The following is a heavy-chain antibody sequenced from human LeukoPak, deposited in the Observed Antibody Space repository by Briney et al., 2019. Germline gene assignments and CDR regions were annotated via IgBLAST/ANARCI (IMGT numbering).Heavy chain of an antibody. Sequence: ASVKVSCKASGYTFTSYDIIWVRQATGQGLEWMGWMDPNSGNTGYAQKFQGRVTMTRNTSISTAYMELSSLRSEDTAVYYCARGMTHESTARKRFYYYYYMDVWGKGTTVTVSS. CDR2: MDPNSGNT. CDR3: ARGMTHESTARKRFYYYYYMDV. V-gene: IGHV1-8*01. J-gene: IGHJ6*03. CDR1: GYTFTSYD.